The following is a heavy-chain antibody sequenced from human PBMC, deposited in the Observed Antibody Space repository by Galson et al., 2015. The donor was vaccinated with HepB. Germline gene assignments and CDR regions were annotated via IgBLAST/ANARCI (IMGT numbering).Heavy chain of an antibody. J-gene: IGHJ3*02. CDR3: ARTTYHYDTIAGGPRRAFDT. CDR1: GFSLSTRGMC. Sequence: PALVKPTQTLTLTCTFSGFSLSTRGMCVSWIRQPPGKALEWLARIDWDDDTYYSTSLKTRLSISKDTSKNQVVLTMTNMAPEDTATYYCARTTYHYDTIAGGPRRAFDTWGQGTMVTVSS. D-gene: IGHD3-22*01. CDR2: IDWDDDT. V-gene: IGHV2-70*11.